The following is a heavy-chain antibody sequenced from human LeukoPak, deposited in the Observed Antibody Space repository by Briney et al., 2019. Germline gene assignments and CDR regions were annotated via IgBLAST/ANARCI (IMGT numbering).Heavy chain of an antibody. CDR2: ISANNGNT. V-gene: IGHV1-18*01. CDR3: AREGTAGRYYFDY. D-gene: IGHD3-10*01. J-gene: IGHJ4*02. CDR1: GYTFSSHG. Sequence: ASVKVSCKASGYTFSSHGITWVRQAPGQGLEWMGWISANNGNTNHAQKLQGRVTVTTDTSTSIAYMELRSLRSDDTAVYYCAREGTAGRYYFDYWGQGTLVTVSS.